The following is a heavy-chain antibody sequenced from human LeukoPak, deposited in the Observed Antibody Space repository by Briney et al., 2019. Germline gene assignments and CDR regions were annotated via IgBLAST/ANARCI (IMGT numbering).Heavy chain of an antibody. D-gene: IGHD3-22*01. CDR3: ARDSDYYDSSGYLPFDY. Sequence: GSLRLSCAASGFTFDDYGMSWVRQAPGKGLEWVSGINWNGGSTGYADSVKGRFTISRDNAKNSLYLQMNSLRAEDTALYYCARDSDYYDSSGYLPFDYWGQGTLVTVSS. J-gene: IGHJ4*02. CDR2: INWNGGST. V-gene: IGHV3-20*04. CDR1: GFTFDDYG.